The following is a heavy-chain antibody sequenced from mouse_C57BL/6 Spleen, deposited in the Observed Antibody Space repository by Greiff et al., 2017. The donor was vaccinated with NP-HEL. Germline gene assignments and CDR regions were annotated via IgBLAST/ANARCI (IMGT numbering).Heavy chain of an antibody. Sequence: VQLQQSGPELVKPGASVKISCKASGYTFTDYYMNWVKQSPGKSLEWIGDINPNNGGTSYNQKFKGKATLTVDKSSSTAYMELRSLTSEDSAVYYCARRGGNDYWGQGATLTVAS. J-gene: IGHJ2*01. CDR3: ARRGGNDY. CDR2: INPNNGGT. CDR1: GYTFTDYY. V-gene: IGHV1-26*01.